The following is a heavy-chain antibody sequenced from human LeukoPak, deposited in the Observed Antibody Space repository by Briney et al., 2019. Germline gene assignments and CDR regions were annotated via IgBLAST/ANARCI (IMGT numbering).Heavy chain of an antibody. V-gene: IGHV3-23*01. CDR1: GFTFSSYA. CDR2: ISGSGGST. Sequence: PGGSLRLSCAASGFTFSSYAMSWVRQAPGKGLEWVSAISGSGGSTYYADSVKGRFTISRDNSKNTLYLQMNSLRAEDTAVYYCARDGYSSGWFSDFDYWGQGTLVTVSS. J-gene: IGHJ4*02. CDR3: ARDGYSSGWFSDFDY. D-gene: IGHD6-19*01.